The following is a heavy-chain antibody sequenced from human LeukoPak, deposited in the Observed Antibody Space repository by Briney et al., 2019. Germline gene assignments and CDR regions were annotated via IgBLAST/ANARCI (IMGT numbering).Heavy chain of an antibody. Sequence: ASVKVSCKASGYILTTYAISWVRQAPGQGLEWMGWISAYNSNTNYAQKLQGRVTMTTDTSTSTAYMELRSLRSEDTAVYYCARDQHSNYGMVADYWGQGTLVTASS. CDR2: ISAYNSNT. CDR3: ARDQHSNYGMVADY. V-gene: IGHV1-18*01. D-gene: IGHD4-11*01. J-gene: IGHJ4*02. CDR1: GYILTTYA.